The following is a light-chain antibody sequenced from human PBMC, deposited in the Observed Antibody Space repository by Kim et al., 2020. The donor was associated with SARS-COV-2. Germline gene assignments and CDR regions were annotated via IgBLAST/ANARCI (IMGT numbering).Light chain of an antibody. Sequence: DIQMTQSPSSLSASIGDRVTITCRASQTINTYLHWYQQKPGKAPNLVIYEASNLQSGVPSRFSGSRSGTDFTLTINSLQPEDSATYSCQQSYEISYTFGQGTKLEI. V-gene: IGKV1-39*01. CDR2: EAS. CDR1: QTINTY. CDR3: QQSYEISYT. J-gene: IGKJ2*01.